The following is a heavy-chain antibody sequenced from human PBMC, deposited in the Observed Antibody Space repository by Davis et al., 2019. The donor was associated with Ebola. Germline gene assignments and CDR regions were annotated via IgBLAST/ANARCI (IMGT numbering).Heavy chain of an antibody. V-gene: IGHV1-69*13. CDR1: GGTFSNFV. D-gene: IGHD6-19*01. CDR3: AAGRGSGWYWHYYGMDV. Sequence: AASVKVSCKASGGTFSNFVISWVRQAPGQGLEWMGGIIPIFGSANYAQNFLGRLTITADGSTSTAYMELSSLRSEDTAVYYCAAGRGSGWYWHYYGMDVWGKGTTVTVSS. CDR2: IIPIFGSA. J-gene: IGHJ6*04.